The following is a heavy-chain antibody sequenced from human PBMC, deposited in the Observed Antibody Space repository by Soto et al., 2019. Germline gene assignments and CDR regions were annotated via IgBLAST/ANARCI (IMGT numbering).Heavy chain of an antibody. CDR2: INSDGSST. CDR1: GFTFSTYW. CDR3: ARDRWGGGRDMDV. Sequence: EVQLVESGGGLAQPGGSLRLSCAASGFTFSTYWIHWVRQAPGTGLVWVSRINSDGSSTNYADSVKGRFTISRDNAKNTLFLQMNSLRAEDTAVYYCARDRWGGGRDMDVWGQGTTVTVSS. J-gene: IGHJ6*02. V-gene: IGHV3-74*01. D-gene: IGHD3-10*01.